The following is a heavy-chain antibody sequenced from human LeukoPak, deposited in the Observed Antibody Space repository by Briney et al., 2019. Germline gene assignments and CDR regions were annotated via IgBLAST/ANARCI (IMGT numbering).Heavy chain of an antibody. V-gene: IGHV1-2*02. J-gene: IGHJ5*02. Sequence: ASVTVSCKASGYTFTGYYMHWVRQAPGQGLEWMGWINPNSGGTNYAQKLQGRVTITTDTSTSTAYMELRSLRSDDTAVYYCARIYYDFWSGYYTYGEGGHWFDLWGQGTLVTVSS. CDR1: GYTFTGYY. CDR3: ARIYYDFWSGYYTYGEGGHWFDL. D-gene: IGHD3-3*01. CDR2: INPNSGGT.